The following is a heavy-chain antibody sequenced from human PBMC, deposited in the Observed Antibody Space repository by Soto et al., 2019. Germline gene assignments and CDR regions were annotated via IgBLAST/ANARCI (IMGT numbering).Heavy chain of an antibody. CDR3: AKEWGKDYGDSNRVIIDY. CDR2: ISGSGGST. J-gene: IGHJ4*02. CDR1: GFTFSSYA. V-gene: IGHV3-23*01. Sequence: GGSLRLSCAASGFTFSSYAMSWVRQAPGKGLEWVSAISGSGGSTYYADSGKGRFTISRDNSKNTLYLQMNSLRAEDTAVYYCAKEWGKDYGDSNRVIIDYWGQGTLVTVSS. D-gene: IGHD4-17*01.